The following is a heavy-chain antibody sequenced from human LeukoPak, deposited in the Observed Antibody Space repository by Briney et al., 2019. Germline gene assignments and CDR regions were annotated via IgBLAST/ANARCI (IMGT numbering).Heavy chain of an antibody. CDR2: ISSSSGTV. CDR3: VRDHLYGSDY. J-gene: IGHJ4*02. D-gene: IGHD4-17*01. V-gene: IGHV3-48*01. CDR1: GFTFSSYS. Sequence: GGSLRLSCAASGFTFSSYSFNWVRQAPGKGLEWISYISSSSGTVWYADSVKGRSTISIDKAKNSLYLQMDSLRAEDTAVFYCVRDHLYGSDYWGQGTLVTVSS.